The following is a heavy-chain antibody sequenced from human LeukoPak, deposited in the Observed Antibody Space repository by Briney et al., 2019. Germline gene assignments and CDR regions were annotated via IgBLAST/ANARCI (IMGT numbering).Heavy chain of an antibody. Sequence: SETLSLTCTVSGGSISSFYWSWIRQPPGKGLEWIGCVSYSGTTNYNPSLRSRVTLSVDTSKSHFSLKLSSVTAADTAVYYYARHRDSSALEAFDIWGQGTLVTVSS. D-gene: IGHD3-22*01. CDR3: ARHRDSSALEAFDI. CDR1: GGSISSFY. V-gene: IGHV4-59*08. J-gene: IGHJ3*02. CDR2: VSYSGTT.